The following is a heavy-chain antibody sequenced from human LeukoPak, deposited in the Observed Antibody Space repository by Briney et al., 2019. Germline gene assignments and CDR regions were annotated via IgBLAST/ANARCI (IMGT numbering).Heavy chain of an antibody. CDR1: GNSFTSYW. CDR2: IYPGDSDI. CDR3: AGQTGVFRDAFDI. D-gene: IGHD3-3*01. Sequence: GESLKISCKGSGNSFTSYWIGWVRQMPGKGLEWMGIIYPGDSDIRYSPSFQDQVTISADKSISIAYLQWSSLKASDTAMYYCAGQTGVFRDAFDIWGQGTMVTVSS. J-gene: IGHJ3*02. V-gene: IGHV5-51*01.